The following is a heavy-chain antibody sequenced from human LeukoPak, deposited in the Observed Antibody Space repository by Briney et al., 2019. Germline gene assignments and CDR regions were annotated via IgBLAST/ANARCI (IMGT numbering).Heavy chain of an antibody. CDR3: WAPGGSQLVFDY. Sequence: GGSLRLSCAASGFAFSSYGMHWVRQAPAKGLDWVAVIWYDGSNKYYAASVKGRFTLYRDNSKNTLYLQINTLRAQHTAVYYLWAPGGSQLVFDYWGQGTLVTVSS. CDR1: GFAFSSYG. CDR2: IWYDGSNK. D-gene: IGHD6-6*01. V-gene: IGHV3-33*01. J-gene: IGHJ4*02.